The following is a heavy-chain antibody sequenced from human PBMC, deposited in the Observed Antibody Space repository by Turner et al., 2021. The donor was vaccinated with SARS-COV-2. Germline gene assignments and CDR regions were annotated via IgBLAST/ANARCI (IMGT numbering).Heavy chain of an antibody. D-gene: IGHD6-19*01. Sequence: QVQLVQSGAEVKKPGPSVKVSCKVSVNSLPELSMHWVRQAPGKGLEWMGGFDPEDGETIYEQKFQGRVTMTEDTSTDTAYMELSSLRSEDTAVYYCATGVAVAGTPSEYYYYYGIDVWGQGTTVTVSS. CDR3: ATGVAVAGTPSEYYYYYGIDV. CDR1: VNSLPELS. V-gene: IGHV1-24*01. CDR2: FDPEDGET. J-gene: IGHJ6*02.